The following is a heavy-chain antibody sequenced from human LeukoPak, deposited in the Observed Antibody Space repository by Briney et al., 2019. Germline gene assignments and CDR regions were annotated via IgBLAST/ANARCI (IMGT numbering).Heavy chain of an antibody. D-gene: IGHD3-10*01. Sequence: GGSLRLSCEASGFIFSDYWLSWVRQAPGKGLEGVATINQDGSEKHYVDSVKGRFSISRDNAKNTLYLQMNSLRAEDTAVYYCARDPGEAGVDYWGQGTLVTVSS. J-gene: IGHJ4*02. CDR2: INQDGSEK. CDR1: GFIFSDYW. V-gene: IGHV3-7*01. CDR3: ARDPGEAGVDY.